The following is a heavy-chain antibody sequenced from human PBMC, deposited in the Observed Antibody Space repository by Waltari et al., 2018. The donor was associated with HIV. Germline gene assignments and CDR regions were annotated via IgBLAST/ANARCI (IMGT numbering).Heavy chain of an antibody. D-gene: IGHD2-21*02. CDR3: ARDCAEEEGGDCYTDY. Sequence: QVQLQESGPGLVKPSETLSLTCTVSGYSISSGYYWGWIRQPPGKGLEWIGSIYHSGSTYYNPSLKSRVTISVDTSKNQFSLKLSSVTAADTAVYYCARDCAEEEGGDCYTDYWGQGTLVTVSS. CDR2: IYHSGST. CDR1: GYSISSGYY. V-gene: IGHV4-38-2*02. J-gene: IGHJ4*02.